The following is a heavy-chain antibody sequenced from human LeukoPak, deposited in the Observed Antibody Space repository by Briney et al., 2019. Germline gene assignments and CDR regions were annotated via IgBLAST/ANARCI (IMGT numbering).Heavy chain of an antibody. CDR2: IYTSGST. CDR3: ASWSLGYCSGGSCPRGAFDY. V-gene: IGHV4-61*02. J-gene: IGHJ4*02. Sequence: PSQTLSLTCTVSGGSISSGSYYWSWIRQPAGKGLEWIGRIYTSGSTNYNPSLKSRVTISVDTSKNQFSLQLSSVTAADTAVYYCASWSLGYCSGGSCPRGAFDYWGQGTLVTVSS. D-gene: IGHD2-15*01. CDR1: GGSISSGSYY.